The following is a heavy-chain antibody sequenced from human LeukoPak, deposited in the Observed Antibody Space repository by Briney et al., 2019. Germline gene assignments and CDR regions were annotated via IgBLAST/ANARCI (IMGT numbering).Heavy chain of an antibody. Sequence: SETLSLTCTVSGGSISSYYWSWIRQPPGKGLEWIGYISYSGSTNYNPSLKSRVTISVDTSKNQFSLKLSSVTAADTAVYYCARDNPRSSGSFDYWRQGTLVTVSS. CDR3: ARDNPRSSGSFDY. J-gene: IGHJ4*02. CDR2: ISYSGST. CDR1: GGSISSYY. D-gene: IGHD3-10*01. V-gene: IGHV4-59*01.